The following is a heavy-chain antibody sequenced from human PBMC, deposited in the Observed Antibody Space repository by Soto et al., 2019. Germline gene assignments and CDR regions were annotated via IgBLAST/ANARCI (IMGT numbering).Heavy chain of an antibody. V-gene: IGHV1-18*01. CDR2: ISAYNDNT. CDR3: AREYCSGGSCYGPDY. J-gene: IGHJ4*02. Sequence: ASVKVSCKASGYTFTTYGISWVRQAPGQGIEWMGWISAYNDNTKYAQNLQGRVTMTTDTSASTAYMELRSLRSDDTALYYCAREYCSGGSCYGPDYWGQGTLVTVSS. D-gene: IGHD2-15*01. CDR1: GYTFTTYG.